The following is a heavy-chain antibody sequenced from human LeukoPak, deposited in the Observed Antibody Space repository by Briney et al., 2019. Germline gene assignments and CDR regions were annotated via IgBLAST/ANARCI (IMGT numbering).Heavy chain of an antibody. CDR1: GFTFSSYA. V-gene: IGHV3-23*01. CDR3: AKTRYNWNYWFDP. Sequence: AGGSLRLSCAASGFTFSSYAMTWVRQAPGKGLEWVSAISGSGGSTYYADSVKGRFTISRDNSKNTLYVQMNSLRAEDTAVYYCAKTRYNWNYWFDPWGQGTLVTVSS. CDR2: ISGSGGST. D-gene: IGHD1-7*01. J-gene: IGHJ5*02.